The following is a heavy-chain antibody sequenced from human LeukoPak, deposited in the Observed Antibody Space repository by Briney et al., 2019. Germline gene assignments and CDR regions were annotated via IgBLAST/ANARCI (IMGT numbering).Heavy chain of an antibody. Sequence: PSETLSLTCAVYGGSFSGYYWSWIRQPPGKGLEWIGEINHSGSTNYNPSLKSRVTTSVDTSKDQFSLKLSSVTAADTAVYYCREAAAGTLDAFDIWGQGTMVTVSS. CDR1: GGSFSGYY. V-gene: IGHV4-34*01. CDR3: REAAAGTLDAFDI. J-gene: IGHJ3*02. CDR2: INHSGST. D-gene: IGHD6-13*01.